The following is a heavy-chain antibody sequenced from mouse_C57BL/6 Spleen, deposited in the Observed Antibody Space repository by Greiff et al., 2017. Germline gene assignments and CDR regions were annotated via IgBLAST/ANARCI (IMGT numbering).Heavy chain of an antibody. Sequence: QVQLQQSGAELVKPGASVKMSCKASGYTFTSYWITWVKQRPGQGLEWIGDIYPGSGSTNYNEKFKSKATLTVDTSSSTAYMQLSSLTSEDSAVYYCAKDLYGSSLFAYWGQGTLVTVSA. V-gene: IGHV1-55*01. CDR3: AKDLYGSSLFAY. J-gene: IGHJ3*01. CDR1: GYTFTSYW. D-gene: IGHD1-1*01. CDR2: IYPGSGST.